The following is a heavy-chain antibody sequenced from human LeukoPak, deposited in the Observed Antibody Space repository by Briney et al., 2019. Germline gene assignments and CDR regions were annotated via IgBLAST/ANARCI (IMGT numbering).Heavy chain of an antibody. Sequence: ASVKVSRKASGGTFSSYAISWVRQAPGQGLEWMGGIIPIFGTANYAQKFQGRVTITADESTSTAYMELSSLRSEDTAVYYCARGSYYDFWSGPIIRPYYFDYWGQGTLVTVSS. CDR3: ARGSYYDFWSGPIIRPYYFDY. J-gene: IGHJ4*02. V-gene: IGHV1-69*13. CDR1: GGTFSSYA. CDR2: IIPIFGTA. D-gene: IGHD3-3*01.